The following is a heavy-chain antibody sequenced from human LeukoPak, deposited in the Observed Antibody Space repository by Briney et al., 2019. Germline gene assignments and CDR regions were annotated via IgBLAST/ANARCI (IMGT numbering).Heavy chain of an antibody. D-gene: IGHD3-10*01. CDR3: AKEVDGSWSDWYFYL. Sequence: GGSLRLSCAASGFTFDDYAMHWVRQAPGKGLEWVSGISWNRGSIDYADSVKGRFTISRDNAKNSLYLQMNCLRAEDAALYDCAKEVDGSWSDWYFYLWGRGSLVTVSS. CDR2: ISWNRGSI. V-gene: IGHV3-9*01. J-gene: IGHJ2*01. CDR1: GFTFDDYA.